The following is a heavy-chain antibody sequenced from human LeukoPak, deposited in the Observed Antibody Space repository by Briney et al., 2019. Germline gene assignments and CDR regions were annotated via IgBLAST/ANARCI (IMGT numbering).Heavy chain of an antibody. D-gene: IGHD1-26*01. CDR1: GFKFSSYG. CDR3: AKDSDFDY. CDR2: ISYAGSNK. Sequence: GGSLRLSCAASGFKFSSYGMHWVRQAPGKGLEWVAVISYAGSNKYYADSVKGRFTISRDNSKNTLYLQMNSLRAEDTAVYYCAKDSDFDYWGQGTLVTVSS. V-gene: IGHV3-30*18. J-gene: IGHJ4*02.